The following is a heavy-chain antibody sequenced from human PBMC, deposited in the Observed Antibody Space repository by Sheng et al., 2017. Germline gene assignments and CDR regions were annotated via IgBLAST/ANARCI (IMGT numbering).Heavy chain of an antibody. V-gene: IGHV1-69*02. D-gene: IGHD6-19*01. CDR2: IIPILGIA. Sequence: QVQLVQSGAEVKKPGSSVKVSCKASGGTFSSYTISWVRQAPGQGLEWMGRIIPILGIANYAQKFQGRVTITADKSTSTAYMELSSLRSEDTAVYYCARGAAVAGTIPHYYYYMDVWGKGPRSPSP. CDR3: ARGAAVAGTIPHYYYYMDV. J-gene: IGHJ6*03. CDR1: GGTFSSYT.